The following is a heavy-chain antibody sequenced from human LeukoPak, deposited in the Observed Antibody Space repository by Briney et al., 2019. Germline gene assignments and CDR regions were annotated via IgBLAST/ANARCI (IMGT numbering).Heavy chain of an antibody. CDR1: GFTFSSYS. J-gene: IGHJ3*02. CDR3: ARVRLDYYGSGSGLGSAFDI. Sequence: GGSLRLSCAASGFTFSSYSMNWVRQAPGKGLEWVSSISSSSSYIYYADSVKGRFTISRDNSKNTLYLQMNSLRAEDTAVYYCARVRLDYYGSGSGLGSAFDIWGQGTMVTVSS. D-gene: IGHD3-10*01. V-gene: IGHV3-21*01. CDR2: ISSSSSYI.